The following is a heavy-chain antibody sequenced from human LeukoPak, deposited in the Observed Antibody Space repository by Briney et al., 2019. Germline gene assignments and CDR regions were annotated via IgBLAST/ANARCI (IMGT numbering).Heavy chain of an antibody. CDR2: INHSGST. J-gene: IGHJ6*01. CDR3: ARVRYYYGSGSYYQALTYYDYGMDV. D-gene: IGHD3-10*01. V-gene: IGHV4-34*01. Sequence: SSETLSLTCAVYGGSFSGYYWSWIRQPPGKGLEWIGEINHSGSTNYNPSLKSRVTISVDTSKNQFSLELSSVTAADTAVYYCARVRYYYGSGSYYQALTYYDYGMDVWGQGTTVTGSS. CDR1: GGSFSGYY.